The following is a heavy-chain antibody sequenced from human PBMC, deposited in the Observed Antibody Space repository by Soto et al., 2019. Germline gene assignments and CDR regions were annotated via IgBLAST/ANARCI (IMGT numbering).Heavy chain of an antibody. J-gene: IGHJ4*02. CDR1: GYTFTSYA. Sequence: QVQLVQSGAEVKKPGASVKVSCKASGYTFTSYAISWVRQAPGQGLGWMGWISAYNGNTNYAQKLQGRGTMTTDTSTSTAYMELRSLSTDDTAGYYCVRDASPADYWGQGTLVTVSS. V-gene: IGHV1-18*01. CDR2: ISAYNGNT. CDR3: VRDASPADY.